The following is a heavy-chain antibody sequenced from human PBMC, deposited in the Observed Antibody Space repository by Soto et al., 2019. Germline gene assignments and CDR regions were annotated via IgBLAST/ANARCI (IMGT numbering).Heavy chain of an antibody. CDR1: GGSISSGDYY. CDR3: ARVGGFGATTIDY. D-gene: IGHD3-10*01. J-gene: IGHJ4*02. Sequence: QVQLQESGPGLVKPSQTLSLTCTVSGGSISSGDYYSSWIRQPPGKGLEWIRYIYCSWSTYYNPSLKSRVTISVDTSKNQFSLKLSSVTAADSAVYYCARVGGFGATTIDYWGQGTLVTVSS. V-gene: IGHV4-30-4*01. CDR2: IYCSWST.